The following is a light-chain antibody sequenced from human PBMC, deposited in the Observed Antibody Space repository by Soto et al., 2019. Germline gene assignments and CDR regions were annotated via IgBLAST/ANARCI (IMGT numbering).Light chain of an antibody. Sequence: QSALTQPASVSGSPGQSITISCTGTSSDVGGYNYVSWYQQHPGKAPKLMIYEVSNRPSGVSNRFSGSKSGNTASLTISGLQAEDEADYYCQSYDSSLSGFHVVFGGGTKVTVL. CDR3: QSYDSSLSGFHVV. V-gene: IGLV2-14*01. CDR1: SSDVGGYNY. J-gene: IGLJ2*01. CDR2: EVS.